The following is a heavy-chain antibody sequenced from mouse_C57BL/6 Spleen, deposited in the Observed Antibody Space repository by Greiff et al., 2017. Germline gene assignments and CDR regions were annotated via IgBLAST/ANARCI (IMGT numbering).Heavy chain of an antibody. CDR2: INPSSGYT. CDR1: GYTFTSYW. D-gene: IGHD1-1*01. J-gene: IGHJ4*01. V-gene: IGHV1-7*01. Sequence: QVQLQQSGAELAKPGASVKLSCKASGYTFTSYWMHWVKQRPGQGLEWIGYINPSSGYTKYNQKFKDKATLTADKSSSTAYMQLSSLTYEDSAVYYCARHYCGSFYDMDYWGQGTSVTVSS. CDR3: ARHYCGSFYDMDY.